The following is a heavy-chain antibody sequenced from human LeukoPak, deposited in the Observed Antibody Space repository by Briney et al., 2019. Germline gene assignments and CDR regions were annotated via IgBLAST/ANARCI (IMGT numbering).Heavy chain of an antibody. D-gene: IGHD2-8*01. CDR2: IYYSGST. CDR3: ARNGRDDAFDI. CDR1: GGSISSYF. V-gene: IGHV4-59*01. Sequence: KSSETLSLTCTVSGGSISSYFWSWIRQPPGKGLEWIAYIYYSGSTNYNPSLKSRVTISVDTSKNQFSLKLSSVTAADTAVYYCARNGRDDAFDIWGQGTMVTVSS. J-gene: IGHJ3*02.